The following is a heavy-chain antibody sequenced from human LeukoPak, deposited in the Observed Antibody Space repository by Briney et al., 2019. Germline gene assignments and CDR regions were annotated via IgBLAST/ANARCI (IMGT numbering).Heavy chain of an antibody. CDR3: ARDIVYLPDEDYG. D-gene: IGHD4-17*01. J-gene: IGHJ4*02. Sequence: SETLSLTCTVSGASFNSYSWSWLRQPAGKGLEWIGRIHTSGSTDYSPSLQSRVIISIDTSQKQFSLNLTSVTAADTAVYYCARDIVYLPDEDYGWGQGTLVTVSS. V-gene: IGHV4-4*07. CDR2: IHTSGST. CDR1: GASFNSYS.